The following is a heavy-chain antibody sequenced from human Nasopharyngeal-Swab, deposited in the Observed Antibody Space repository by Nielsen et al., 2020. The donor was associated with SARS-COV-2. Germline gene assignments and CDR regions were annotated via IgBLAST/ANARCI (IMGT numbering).Heavy chain of an antibody. CDR2: ISSSGSTI. CDR1: GFTFSSYE. J-gene: IGHJ4*02. CDR3: ARTGGNTISGVVLGYYFDN. D-gene: IGHD3-3*01. Sequence: GESLKISCAASGFTFSSYEMNWVRQAPGKGLEWVSYISSSGSTIYYSDSVKGRFTISRDNAKNSLYLQMNSLRDEDTAVYYCARTGGNTISGVVLGYYFDNWGQGTLVTVSS. V-gene: IGHV3-48*03.